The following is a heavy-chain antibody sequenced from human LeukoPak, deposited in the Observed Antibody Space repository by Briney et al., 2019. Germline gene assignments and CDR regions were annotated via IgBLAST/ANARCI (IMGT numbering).Heavy chain of an antibody. J-gene: IGHJ4*02. CDR2: HSGST. CDR3: ARDPGNPFDY. V-gene: IGHV4-38-2*02. Sequence: SETLSLTCTVSGYSISSGYYWGWIRQPPGKGLECHSGSTYYNPSLKRRVTISVDTSKNQFSLKLSSVTAADTAVYYCARDPGNPFDYWGQGTLVTVSS. D-gene: IGHD4-23*01. CDR1: GYSISSGYY.